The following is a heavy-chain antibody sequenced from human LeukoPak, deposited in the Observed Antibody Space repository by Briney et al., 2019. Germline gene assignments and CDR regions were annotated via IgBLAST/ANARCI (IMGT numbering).Heavy chain of an antibody. J-gene: IGHJ4*02. CDR1: GGSFSGYY. CDR3: ARGLNYYGSLTWDY. D-gene: IGHD3-10*01. Sequence: SETLSLTCAVYGGSFSGYYWSWIRQPPGKGLEWIGEINHSGSTNYNPSLKSRVTISVDTFKNQFSLKLSSVTAADTAVYYCARGLNYYGSLTWDYWGQGTLVTVSS. CDR2: INHSGST. V-gene: IGHV4-34*01.